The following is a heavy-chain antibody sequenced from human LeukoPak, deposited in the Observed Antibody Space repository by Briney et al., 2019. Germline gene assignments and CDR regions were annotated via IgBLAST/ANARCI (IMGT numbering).Heavy chain of an antibody. CDR1: GFTVSGNY. J-gene: IGHJ4*02. CDR2: IYSGGST. CDR3: ARDSLDGGFDY. Sequence: DPGGSLRLSCAASGFTVSGNYMSWVRQAPGKGLEWVSIIYSGGSTYYADSVKGRFTISRDNSKNTLYLQLNSLRAEDTAVYYCARDSLDGGFDYWGQGTLVTVPS. V-gene: IGHV3-53*01. D-gene: IGHD2-15*01.